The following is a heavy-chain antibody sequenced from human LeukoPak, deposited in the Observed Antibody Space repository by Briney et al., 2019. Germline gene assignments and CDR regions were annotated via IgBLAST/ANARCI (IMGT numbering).Heavy chain of an antibody. CDR1: GYTFTGYY. Sequence: ASVKVSCKASGYTFTGYYIHWVRQAPGQGPEWMGWMNPNSGATKYAQKFQGRVTMTRDTSISTAYMELRSLRSDDTAVYYCARASYSSSPDYWGQGTLVTVSS. CDR2: MNPNSGAT. D-gene: IGHD6-6*01. V-gene: IGHV1-2*02. J-gene: IGHJ4*02. CDR3: ARASYSSSPDY.